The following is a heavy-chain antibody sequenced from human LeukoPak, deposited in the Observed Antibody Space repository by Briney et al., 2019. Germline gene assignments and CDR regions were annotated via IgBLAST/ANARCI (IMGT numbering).Heavy chain of an antibody. CDR3: ARQLRLLGFFDY. D-gene: IGHD3-3*01. CDR2: IYYSGST. V-gene: IGHV4-39*01. CDR1: GGSISSSSYY. Sequence: SETLSLTCTVSGGSISSSSYYWGWIRQPPGKGLEWIGSIYYSGSTYYNPSLKSRVTISVDTSKNQFSLKLSSVTAADTAVYYCARQLRLLGFFDYWGQGTLVTVSS. J-gene: IGHJ4*02.